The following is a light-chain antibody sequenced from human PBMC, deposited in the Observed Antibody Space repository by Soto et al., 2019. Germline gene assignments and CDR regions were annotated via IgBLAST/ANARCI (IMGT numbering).Light chain of an antibody. J-gene: IGKJ2*01. V-gene: IGKV3-11*01. CDR2: DAS. CDR1: QTVGTS. CDR3: QQRSDWPPYT. Sequence: EIVLTQSPVTLSLSPGERATVSCRASQTVGTSLAWYQHKPGQASRLLLYDASNRTTGIPIRFSGGGSGTDFTLTISSLEPEDFAIYYCQQRSDWPPYTFGQGTKVEV.